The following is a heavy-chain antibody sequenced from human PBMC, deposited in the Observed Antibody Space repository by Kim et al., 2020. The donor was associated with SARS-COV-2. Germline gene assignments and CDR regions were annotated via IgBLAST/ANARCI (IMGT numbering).Heavy chain of an antibody. Sequence: GGSLRLSCGTSGFIFSVYAMSWVRQAPGKGLEWVSSISGSGGSIYYADSVKGHFTISRDNSKNTLYLQMNSLRAEDTAIYYCARGRGVIIYHFDCWGQG. CDR1: GFIFSVYA. CDR2: ISGSGGSI. J-gene: IGHJ4*02. CDR3: ARGRGVIIYHFDC. V-gene: IGHV3-23*01. D-gene: IGHD3-16*02.